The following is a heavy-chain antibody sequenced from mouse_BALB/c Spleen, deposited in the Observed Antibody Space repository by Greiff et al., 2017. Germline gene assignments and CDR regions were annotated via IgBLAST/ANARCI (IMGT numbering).Heavy chain of an antibody. CDR2: ISSGGST. Sequence: EVHLVESGGGLVKPGGSLKLSCAASGFTFSSYAMSWVRQTPEKRLEWVASISSGGSTYYPDSVKGRFTISRDNARNILYLQMSSLRSEDTAMYYCARGSYDYDDYFDYWGQGTTLTVSS. J-gene: IGHJ2*01. V-gene: IGHV5-6-5*01. CDR3: ARGSYDYDDYFDY. CDR1: GFTFSSYA. D-gene: IGHD2-4*01.